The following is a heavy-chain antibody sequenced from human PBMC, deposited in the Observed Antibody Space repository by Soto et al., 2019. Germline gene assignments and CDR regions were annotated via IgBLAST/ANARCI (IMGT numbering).Heavy chain of an antibody. Sequence: QVQLVQSGAEVKKPGASVKVSCKASGFVFSSYGITWVRQAPGQGLEWMGWISAYNGNKNYAQKFQGRVTMTTDTSTSTAYMELRSLRSDDTAVYSCARDLSPYYYGSGHSVDYWGQGTLVTVSS. CDR2: ISAYNGNK. V-gene: IGHV1-18*01. J-gene: IGHJ4*02. D-gene: IGHD3-10*01. CDR3: ARDLSPYYYGSGHSVDY. CDR1: GFVFSSYG.